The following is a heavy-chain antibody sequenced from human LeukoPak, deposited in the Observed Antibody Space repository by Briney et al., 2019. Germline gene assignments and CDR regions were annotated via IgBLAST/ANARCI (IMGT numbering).Heavy chain of an antibody. J-gene: IGHJ6*03. V-gene: IGHV1-46*01. CDR3: ARMVYCSSISCSYYYYYMDV. CDR1: GYTFTSYY. CDR2: IDPSGGST. D-gene: IGHD2-2*01. Sequence: ASAKVSCKASGYTFTSYYMHWVRQAPGQGLEWMGIIDPSGGSTRYAQKFQGRVTMTRDTSTRTVYMELSSLRSEDTAVYYCARMVYCSSISCSYYYYYMDVWGKGTTVTVSS.